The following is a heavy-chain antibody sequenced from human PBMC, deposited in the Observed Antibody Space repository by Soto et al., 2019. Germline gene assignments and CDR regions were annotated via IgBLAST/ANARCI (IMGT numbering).Heavy chain of an antibody. V-gene: IGHV4-39*02. CDR1: GGYISGSGCY. Sequence: TSETQCLTCTVSGGYISGSGCYWGWIKKPPGKGLEWIGNIYYSGTTYYNPSLKSRVTMTTDTSTSTAYMELRSLRSDDTAVYYCARDAGIAVAGDIDYWGQGTLVTVSS. J-gene: IGHJ4*02. D-gene: IGHD6-19*01. CDR3: ARDAGIAVAGDIDY. CDR2: IYYSGTT.